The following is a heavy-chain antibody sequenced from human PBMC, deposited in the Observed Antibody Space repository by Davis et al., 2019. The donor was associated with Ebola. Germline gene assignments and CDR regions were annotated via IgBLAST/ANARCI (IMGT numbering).Heavy chain of an antibody. CDR3: ARSGENGGNDS. J-gene: IGHJ4*02. CDR2: ISSSSSTI. D-gene: IGHD3-10*01. Sequence: GESLKISCTASGFTFSSYSMNWVRQAPEKGLEWLSYISSSSSTIYYADSVKGRFTISRDNAKSTLYLEMNSLRVEDSALYYCARSGENGGNDSWGQGTLVTVSS. V-gene: IGHV3-48*01. CDR1: GFTFSSYS.